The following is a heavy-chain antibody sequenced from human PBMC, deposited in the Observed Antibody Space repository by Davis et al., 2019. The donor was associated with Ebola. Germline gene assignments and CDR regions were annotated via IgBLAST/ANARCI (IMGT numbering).Heavy chain of an antibody. V-gene: IGHV3-33*08. D-gene: IGHD3-3*01. CDR3: ARATFTNAEYLEY. CDR2: IWYDGTQS. Sequence: GGSLRLSCVVSGFTFSPYGMHWVRQAPGKGLEWLAVIWYDGTQSYYADSVRGRFTISRDDSKNTLYLEMKSLTPEDTAVYFCARATFTNAEYLEYWGQGTLVTVSS. CDR1: GFTFSPYG. J-gene: IGHJ1*01.